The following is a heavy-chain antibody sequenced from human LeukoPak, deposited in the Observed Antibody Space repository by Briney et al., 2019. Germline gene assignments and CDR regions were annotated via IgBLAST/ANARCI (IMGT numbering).Heavy chain of an antibody. V-gene: IGHV3-48*03. D-gene: IGHD5-24*01. CDR2: ISSSGSTI. J-gene: IGHJ4*02. Sequence: GGSLRLSCVASGFTFVSHWMTWVRQAPGKGLEWVSYISSSGSTIYYADSVKGRFTISRDNAKNSLYLQMNSLRAEDTTVYYCARDGVRDGLYFDYWGQGILVTVSS. CDR1: GFTFVSHW. CDR3: ARDGVRDGLYFDY.